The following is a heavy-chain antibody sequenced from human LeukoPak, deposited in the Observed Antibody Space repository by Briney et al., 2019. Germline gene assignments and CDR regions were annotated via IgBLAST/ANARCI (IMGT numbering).Heavy chain of an antibody. D-gene: IGHD2-2*01. CDR2: INPNSGGT. CDR1: GYTFTGYY. CDR3: ARASQRYCSSTSCRHDAFDI. Sequence: GASVKVPCKASGYTFTGYYMHWVRQAPGQGLEWMGWINPNSGGTNYAQKFQGRVTMTRDTSISTAYMELSRLRSDDTAVYYCARASQRYCSSTSCRHDAFDIWGQGTMVTVSS. V-gene: IGHV1-2*02. J-gene: IGHJ3*02.